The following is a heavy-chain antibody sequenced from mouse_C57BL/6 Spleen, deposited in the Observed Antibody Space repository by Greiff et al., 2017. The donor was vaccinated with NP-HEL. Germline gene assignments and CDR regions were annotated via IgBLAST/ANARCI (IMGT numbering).Heavy chain of an antibody. V-gene: IGHV1-19*01. J-gene: IGHJ2*01. CDR2: INPYNGGT. Sequence: VQLQQSGPVLVKPGASVKMSCKASGYTFTDYYMNWVKQSHGKSLEWIGVINPYNGGTSYNQKFKGKGTLTVDKSSSTAYMELNSLTSEDSAVYYCARGDYYGSSPLDYWGQGTTLTVSS. D-gene: IGHD1-1*01. CDR1: GYTFTDYY. CDR3: ARGDYYGSSPLDY.